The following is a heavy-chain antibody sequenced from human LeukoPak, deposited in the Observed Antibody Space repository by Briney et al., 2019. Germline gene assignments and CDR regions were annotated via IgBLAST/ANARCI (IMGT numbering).Heavy chain of an antibody. CDR2: FRSKASNYAT. D-gene: IGHD1/OR15-1a*01. CDR1: GLTFSASA. CDR3: TRTHTLTDVEHDY. Sequence: GGSLRLSCAASGLTFSASAINWVRQASGKGLEGFGRFRSKASNYATEYAASVKGRFTISRDDSKNTAYLQMNSLKTEDTAVYYCTRTHTLTDVEHDYWGQGTLVTVSS. J-gene: IGHJ4*02. V-gene: IGHV3-73*01.